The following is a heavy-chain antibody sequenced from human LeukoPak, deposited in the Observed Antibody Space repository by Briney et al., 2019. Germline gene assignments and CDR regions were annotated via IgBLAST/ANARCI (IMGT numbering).Heavy chain of an antibody. Sequence: SETLSLTCAVYGGSFSGYYWSWIRQPPGKGLEWIGEINHSGSTNYNPSLKSRVTISVDTSKNQFSLKPSSVTAADTAVYYCARKNYYDSSGGLGYWGQGTLVTVSS. CDR3: ARKNYYDSSGGLGY. CDR2: INHSGST. J-gene: IGHJ4*02. CDR1: GGSFSGYY. V-gene: IGHV4-34*01. D-gene: IGHD3-22*01.